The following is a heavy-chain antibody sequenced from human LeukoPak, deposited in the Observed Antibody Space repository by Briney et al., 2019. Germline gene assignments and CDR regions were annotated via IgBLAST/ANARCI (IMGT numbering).Heavy chain of an antibody. CDR1: GFTVSSNY. D-gene: IGHD6-13*01. Sequence: GGSLRLSCAASGFTVSSNYMSWVRQAPGKGLEWVSVIYSGGSTYYADSVKGRFTISRDNSKNTLYPQMNSLRAEDTAVYYCARGGYSSPTFDYWGQGTLVTVSS. J-gene: IGHJ4*02. CDR3: ARGGYSSPTFDY. CDR2: IYSGGST. V-gene: IGHV3-53*01.